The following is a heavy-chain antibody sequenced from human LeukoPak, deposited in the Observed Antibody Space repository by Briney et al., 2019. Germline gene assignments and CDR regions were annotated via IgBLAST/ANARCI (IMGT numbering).Heavy chain of an antibody. Sequence: GGSLRLSCAASGFTFSNYAMSWVRQPPGKGLEWVSAISGDGGSTYYAGSVKGRFTISRDNAKNSLYLQMNSLRAEDTAVYYCATPTAGTWHFDYWGQGTLVTVSS. D-gene: IGHD1-1*01. J-gene: IGHJ4*02. CDR1: GFTFSNYA. CDR2: ISGDGGST. V-gene: IGHV3-23*01. CDR3: ATPTAGTWHFDY.